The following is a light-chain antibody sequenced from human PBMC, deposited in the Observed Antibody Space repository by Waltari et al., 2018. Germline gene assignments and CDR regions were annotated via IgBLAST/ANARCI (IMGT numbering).Light chain of an antibody. V-gene: IGLV1-44*01. J-gene: IGLJ2*01. CDR3: GVWDDSLNGVV. CDR2: GNN. CDR1: SFNIGSHT. Sequence: QSVLTQTPSASGTPGQRVTISCSGSSFNIGSHTVNWYQQLPGTAPKLIMFGNNPRPPGVPGRFSGSKSGTAASLAISGLQSEDEADYYCGVWDDSLNGVVFGAGTKLTVL.